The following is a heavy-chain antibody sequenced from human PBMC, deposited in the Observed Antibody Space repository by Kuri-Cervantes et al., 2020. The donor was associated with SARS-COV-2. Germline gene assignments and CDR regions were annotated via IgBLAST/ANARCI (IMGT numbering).Heavy chain of an antibody. Sequence: ESLKISCTVSGGSISSGYYWGWIRQPPGKGLEWIGSIYHSGSTYYNPSLKSRVTISVDTSKNQFSLKLSSVTAADTAVYYCASRGGYSYGYPPTDYYMDVWGKGTTVTVSS. V-gene: IGHV4-38-2*02. CDR3: ASRGGYSYGYPPTDYYMDV. J-gene: IGHJ6*03. D-gene: IGHD5-18*01. CDR2: IYHSGST. CDR1: GGSISSGYY.